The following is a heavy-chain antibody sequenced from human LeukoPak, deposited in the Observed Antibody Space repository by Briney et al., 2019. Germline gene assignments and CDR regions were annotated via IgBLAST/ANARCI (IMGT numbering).Heavy chain of an antibody. D-gene: IGHD3-9*01. CDR2: INHNGEAI. CDR3: ARDYDWALDH. V-gene: IGHV3-48*02. CDR1: GFPFSSYV. J-gene: IGHJ4*02. Sequence: GGSLRLSCEASGFPFSSYVMSWVRQAPGKGLEWVSYINHNGEAIYYPDFVKGRFTISRDNAKNSLYLQMNALRDEDTAVYYCARDYDWALDHWGQGTRVTVSS.